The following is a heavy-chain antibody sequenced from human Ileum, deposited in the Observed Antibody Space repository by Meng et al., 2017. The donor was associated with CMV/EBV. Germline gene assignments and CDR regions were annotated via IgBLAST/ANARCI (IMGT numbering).Heavy chain of an antibody. V-gene: IGHV5-51*01. Sequence: GGSLRPSCKGSGYSFTSYWIGWVRQMPGKGLEWMGIIYLGDSDTRYSPSFQGQVTISADKSISTAYLQWSSLKASDTAMYYCARHDYCSSTSCSPYGFYYYGMDVWGQGTTVTVSS. CDR1: GYSFTSYW. J-gene: IGHJ6*02. CDR2: IYLGDSDT. CDR3: ARHDYCSSTSCSPYGFYYYGMDV. D-gene: IGHD2-2*01.